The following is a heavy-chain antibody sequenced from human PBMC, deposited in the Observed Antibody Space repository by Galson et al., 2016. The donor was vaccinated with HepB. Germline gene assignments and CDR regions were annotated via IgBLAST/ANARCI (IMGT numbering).Heavy chain of an antibody. D-gene: IGHD1-26*01. Sequence: SLRLSCAASGFSFGTSGMSWLRQSPGRGLEWVSGITRDGETTHYADSVKGRFTISRDNSKNTLYLQMSSLRVEDAAIYFCAGGTAWHHFNFWGQGSLVIVSS. CDR3: AGGTAWHHFNF. CDR2: ITRDGETT. J-gene: IGHJ4*02. V-gene: IGHV3-23*01. CDR1: GFSFGTSG.